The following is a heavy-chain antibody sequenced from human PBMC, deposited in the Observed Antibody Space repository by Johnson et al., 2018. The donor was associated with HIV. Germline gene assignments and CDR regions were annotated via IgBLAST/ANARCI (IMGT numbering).Heavy chain of an antibody. CDR3: ARDQDWGYYDTTAFDI. CDR1: GITFSSYA. J-gene: IGHJ3*02. V-gene: IGHV3-66*01. D-gene: IGHD3-16*01. Sequence: VQLVESGGGLVKPGGSLRLSCVASGITFSSYAMSWVRQAPGKGLEWVSVIYSGDTTYYADSVTGRFTISRDNSKNTLYLQMNSLRADDTAVYYCARDQDWGYYDTTAFDIWGQGTMVTVSS. CDR2: IYSGDTT.